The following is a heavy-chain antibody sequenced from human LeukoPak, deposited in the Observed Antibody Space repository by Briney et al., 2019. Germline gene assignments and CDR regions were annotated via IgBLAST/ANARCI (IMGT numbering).Heavy chain of an antibody. V-gene: IGHV4-34*01. CDR2: INHSGST. CDR3: ASQRIAAAAFDY. J-gene: IGHJ4*02. Sequence: PSETLSLTCAVYGGSFSGYYWSWIRQPPGKGLEWIGEINHSGSTYYNPSLKSRVTISVDTSKNQFSLKLSSVTAADTAVYYCASQRIAAAAFDYWGQGTLVTVSS. D-gene: IGHD6-13*01. CDR1: GGSFSGYY.